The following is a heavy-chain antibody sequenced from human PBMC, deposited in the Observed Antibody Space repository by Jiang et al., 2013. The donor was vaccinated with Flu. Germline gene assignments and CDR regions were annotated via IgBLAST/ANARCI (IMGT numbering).Heavy chain of an antibody. D-gene: IGHD2-15*01. V-gene: IGHV5-51*01. CDR1: YW. J-gene: IGHJ6*02. CDR3: ARQLGGRPAPYGMDV. Sequence: YWIGWVRQMPGKGLEWMGIIYPGDSDTRYSPSFQGQVTISADKSISTAYLQWSSLKASDTAMYYCARQLGGRPAPYGMDVWGQGTTVTVSS. CDR2: IYPGDSDT.